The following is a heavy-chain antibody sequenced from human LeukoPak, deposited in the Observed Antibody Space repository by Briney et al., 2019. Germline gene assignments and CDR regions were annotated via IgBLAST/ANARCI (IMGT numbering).Heavy chain of an antibody. CDR2: INHSGST. D-gene: IGHD3-10*01. Sequence: SETLSLTCAVYGGSFSGYYWSWIRQPPGKGLEWIGEINHSGSTNYNPSLKSRVTISVNTSKNHFSLKLSSLTAAATAGYYCARVGGFIRRSCFDPWGERTLVSVS. CDR1: GGSFSGYY. V-gene: IGHV4-34*01. CDR3: ARVGGFIRRSCFDP. J-gene: IGHJ5*02.